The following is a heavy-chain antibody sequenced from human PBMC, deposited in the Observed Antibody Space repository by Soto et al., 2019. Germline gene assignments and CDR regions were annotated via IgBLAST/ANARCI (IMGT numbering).Heavy chain of an antibody. CDR2: ISGSGGST. D-gene: IGHD2-2*01. CDR1: GFTFSSYA. J-gene: IGHJ4*02. V-gene: IGHV3-23*01. CDR3: AKAYCSSPSCYSDY. Sequence: GGSLRLSCAASGFTFSSYAMSWVRQAPGKGLEWVSAISGSGGSTYYADYVKGRFTISRDNSKNTLYLQMNSLRAEDTAVYYCAKAYCSSPSCYSDYWGQGTLVTVSS.